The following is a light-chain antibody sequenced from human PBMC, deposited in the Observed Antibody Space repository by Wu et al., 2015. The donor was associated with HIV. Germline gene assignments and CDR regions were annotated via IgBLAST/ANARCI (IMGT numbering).Light chain of an antibody. J-gene: IGKJ1*01. CDR2: GAS. V-gene: IGKV1-39*01. CDR3: QQSYTSPRT. CDR1: ENIGTY. Sequence: LMTQSPSSLSASVGDRVIITCRASENIGTYLNWYQQRPGKSPKLLIYGASALPSGVSPRFRGSGSGTDFTLTVNNLQAEDFALYYCQQSYTSPRTFGQGTKV.